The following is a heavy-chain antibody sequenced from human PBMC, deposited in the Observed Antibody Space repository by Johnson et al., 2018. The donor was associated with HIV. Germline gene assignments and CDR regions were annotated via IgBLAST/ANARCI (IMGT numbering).Heavy chain of an antibody. CDR2: IYSGGST. CDR3: AREALLWFGENGAFDI. V-gene: IGHV3-66*02. J-gene: IGHJ3*02. CDR1: GFTVSSNY. Sequence: VQLVESGGGLVQPGGSLRLSCAASGFTVSSNYMSWVRQAPGKGLEWVSVIYSGGSTYYADSVKGRFPISRDNSKNTLYLQMNSLRAEDTAVYYCAREALLWFGENGAFDIWGQGTMVTVSS. D-gene: IGHD3-10*01.